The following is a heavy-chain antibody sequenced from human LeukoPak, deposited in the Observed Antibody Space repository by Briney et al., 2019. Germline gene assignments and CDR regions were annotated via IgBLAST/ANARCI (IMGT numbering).Heavy chain of an antibody. CDR3: ARETGAAKAWLGDYYYYMDV. CDR2: ISSSSSYI. D-gene: IGHD3-10*01. Sequence: GGSLRLSCAASGFTFSSYSMNWVRQAPGKGLEWVSSISSSSSYIYYADSVKGRFTISRDNAKNSLYLQMNSLRAEDTAVYYCARETGAAKAWLGDYYYYMDVWGKGPTVTVSS. J-gene: IGHJ6*03. V-gene: IGHV3-21*04. CDR1: GFTFSSYS.